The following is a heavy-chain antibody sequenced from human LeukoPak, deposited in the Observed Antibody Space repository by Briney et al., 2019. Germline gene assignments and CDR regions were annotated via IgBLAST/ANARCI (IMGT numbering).Heavy chain of an antibody. CDR2: IWSDASNQ. V-gene: IGHV3-33*06. CDR1: GFSFSTYA. J-gene: IGHJ4*02. Sequence: GGSLRLSCAASGFSFSTYAMHWVRQAPGKGLDWVAMIWSDASNQYYADSVKGRFTISRDNSKNTLYLQMNSLRAEDTAVYYCAKSIAVAGTSGYFDYWGQGTLVTVSS. D-gene: IGHD6-13*01. CDR3: AKSIAVAGTSGYFDY.